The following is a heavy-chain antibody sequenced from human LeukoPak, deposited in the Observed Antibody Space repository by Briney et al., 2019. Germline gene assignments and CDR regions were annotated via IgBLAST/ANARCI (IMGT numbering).Heavy chain of an antibody. CDR1: GFTFSSYW. Sequence: GGSLRLSRAASGFTFSSYWMSWVRQAPGEGLEWVANIKQDGSEKYYVDSVEGRFTISRDNAKNSLYLQMNSLRAEDTAVYYCARERVGATDYWGQGTLVTVSS. CDR2: IKQDGSEK. V-gene: IGHV3-7*01. J-gene: IGHJ4*02. CDR3: ARERVGATDY. D-gene: IGHD1-26*01.